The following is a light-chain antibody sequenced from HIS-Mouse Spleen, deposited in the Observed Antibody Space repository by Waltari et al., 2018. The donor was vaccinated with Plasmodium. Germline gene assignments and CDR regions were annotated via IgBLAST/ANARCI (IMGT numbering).Light chain of an antibody. CDR2: STN. CDR3: VLYMGSGTVV. J-gene: IGLJ2*01. V-gene: IGLV8-61*01. Sequence: QTVVTQEPSFSVSPGGTVTLTCGLSSGSVSTSYYPSWYQQTPGQAPRTPIYSTNTRSSWVPDRFSGSILGNKAALTITGAQVDDESDYYCVLYMGSGTVVFGGGTKLTVL. CDR1: SGSVSTSYY.